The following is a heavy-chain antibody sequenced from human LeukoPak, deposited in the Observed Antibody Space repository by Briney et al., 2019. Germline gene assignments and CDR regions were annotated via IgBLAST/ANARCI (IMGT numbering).Heavy chain of an antibody. Sequence: SETLSLTCAVYGGSFSGYYWSWIRQPPGKGLEWIGEINHSGSTNYNPSLKSRVTISVDTSKNQFSLKLSSVTAADTAVYYCARARYSHGRGLLVDYWGQGTLVTVSS. D-gene: IGHD5-18*01. CDR1: GGSFSGYY. V-gene: IGHV4-34*01. CDR3: ARARYSHGRGLLVDY. J-gene: IGHJ4*02. CDR2: INHSGST.